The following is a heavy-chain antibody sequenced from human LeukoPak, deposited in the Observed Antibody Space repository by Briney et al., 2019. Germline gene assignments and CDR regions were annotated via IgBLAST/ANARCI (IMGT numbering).Heavy chain of an antibody. CDR3: ARSSGWPSLPFDY. D-gene: IGHD6-19*01. Sequence: GGSLRLSCAASGFTFSSFWMSWVRQAPGGGLEYVSAISSNGGSTYYANSVKGRFTISRDNSKNTPYLQMGSLRAEDMAVYYCARSSGWPSLPFDYGGQGTLVTVSS. CDR1: GFTFSSFW. CDR2: ISSNGGST. V-gene: IGHV3-64*01. J-gene: IGHJ4*02.